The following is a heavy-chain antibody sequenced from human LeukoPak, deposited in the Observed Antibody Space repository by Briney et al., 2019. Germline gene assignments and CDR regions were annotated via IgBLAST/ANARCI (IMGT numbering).Heavy chain of an antibody. CDR1: GGSISSDY. V-gene: IGHV4-59*08. CDR3: ASQGIKARPDY. Sequence: SETLSLTCSVTGGSISSDYWSWIRQPPREGLEWIGYIYNRGSTNYNPSLESRVTISVDTSKNQISLKLSSVTAADTAVYYCASQGIKARPDYWGQGTLVTVSS. J-gene: IGHJ4*02. D-gene: IGHD6-6*01. CDR2: IYNRGST.